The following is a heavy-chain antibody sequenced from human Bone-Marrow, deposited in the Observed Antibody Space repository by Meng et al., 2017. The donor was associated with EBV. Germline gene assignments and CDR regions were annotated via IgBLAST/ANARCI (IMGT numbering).Heavy chain of an antibody. J-gene: IGHJ4*02. V-gene: IGHV1-24*01. Sequence: QARLGPSGAGVKKPGAAVKVACKVSGYTLTELSMHWVRQAPGKGLEWMGGFGPEDGETIYAQKFQDRVTMTEDTSTDTAYTELSSLRSEDTAVYYCATGTHYDILTGYYLDYWGQGTLVTVSS. CDR3: ATGTHYDILTGYYLDY. CDR2: FGPEDGET. D-gene: IGHD3-9*01. CDR1: GYTLTELS.